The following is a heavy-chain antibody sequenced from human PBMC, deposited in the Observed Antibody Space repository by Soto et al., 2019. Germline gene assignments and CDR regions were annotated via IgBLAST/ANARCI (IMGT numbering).Heavy chain of an antibody. J-gene: IGHJ3*02. CDR2: ISYDGSNK. D-gene: IGHD5-18*01. V-gene: IGHV3-30-3*01. Sequence: GGSLRLSCAASGFTFSSYAMHWVRQAPGKGLEWVAVISYDGSNKYYADSVKGRFTISRDNSKNTLYLQMNSLRAEDTAVYYCARDVVQLRDAFDIWGQGTMVTVSS. CDR1: GFTFSSYA. CDR3: ARDVVQLRDAFDI.